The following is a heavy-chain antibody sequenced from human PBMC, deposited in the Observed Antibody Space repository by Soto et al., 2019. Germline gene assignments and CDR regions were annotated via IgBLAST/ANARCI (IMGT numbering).Heavy chain of an antibody. CDR2: ISDSGGSGGT. CDR3: AKEGSATDAFDV. V-gene: IGHV3-23*01. Sequence: EVQLLESGGGWGQPGGSLRLSCAASGFTFSSYAMTWVRQAPGRGLEWVSSISDSGGSGGTFYPDSVKGRFTISRDNYKNTLYLQMNSLRVEDTAVYYCAKEGSATDAFDVWGQGTMVTVSS. CDR1: GFTFSSYA. J-gene: IGHJ3*01.